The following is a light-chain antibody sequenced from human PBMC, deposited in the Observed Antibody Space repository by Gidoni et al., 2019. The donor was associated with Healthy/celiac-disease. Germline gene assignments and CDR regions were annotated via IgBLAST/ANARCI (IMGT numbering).Light chain of an antibody. CDR2: YAS. CDR3: QQRSDRPRST. Sequence: EIMLTQSASTLSLSPGERATLSCRASQSVSSYFAWYHQKPDEAPSLLLYYASNSATGLPARFSGSGSGTDFTITISSLEPEDFAVYYCQQRSDRPRSTFGQGTRLEIK. CDR1: QSVSSY. J-gene: IGKJ5*01. V-gene: IGKV3-11*01.